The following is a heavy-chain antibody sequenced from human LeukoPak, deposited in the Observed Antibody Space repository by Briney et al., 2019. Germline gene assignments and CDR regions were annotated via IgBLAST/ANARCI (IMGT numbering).Heavy chain of an antibody. CDR1: GFTFDDYA. V-gene: IGHV3-43*02. CDR3: AKELLAEMATKYYYYYGMDV. D-gene: IGHD5-24*01. CDR2: ISGDGGST. Sequence: GGSLRLSCAASGFTFDDYAMHWVRQAPGKVLEWVSLISGDGGSTYYADSVKGRFTISRDNSKNSLYLQMNSLRTEDTALYYCAKELLAEMATKYYYYYGMDVWGQGTTVTVSS. J-gene: IGHJ6*02.